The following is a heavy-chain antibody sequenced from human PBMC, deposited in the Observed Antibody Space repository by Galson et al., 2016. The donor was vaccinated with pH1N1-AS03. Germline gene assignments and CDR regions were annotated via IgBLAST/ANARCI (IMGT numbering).Heavy chain of an antibody. D-gene: IGHD2-15*01. Sequence: PVKVSCKAFGYAFSKFGIAWVRQAPGQGLEWMGWDGPHNGKTQNAQKFQGRITMTTDTPTTTARMELRSLKPEDPAVYYCARAAPFDPWGQGTLVTVSS. V-gene: IGHV1-18*04. J-gene: IGHJ5*01. CDR2: DGPHNGKT. CDR3: ARAAPFDP. CDR1: GYAFSKFG.